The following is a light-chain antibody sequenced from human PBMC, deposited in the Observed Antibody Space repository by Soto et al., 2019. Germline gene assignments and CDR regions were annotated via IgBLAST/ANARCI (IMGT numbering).Light chain of an antibody. CDR3: QSYDSSLSGYVV. J-gene: IGLJ2*01. V-gene: IGLV1-40*01. CDR1: SSNIGAGYD. Sequence: QPVLTQPPSLSGAPGQRVTISCTGSSSNIGAGYDVHWYQQLPGTAPKLLIYGNSTRPSGVPDRFSGSKSGTSASLAITGLQAEDEADYYCQSYDSSLSGYVVFGGGTKLTVL. CDR2: GNS.